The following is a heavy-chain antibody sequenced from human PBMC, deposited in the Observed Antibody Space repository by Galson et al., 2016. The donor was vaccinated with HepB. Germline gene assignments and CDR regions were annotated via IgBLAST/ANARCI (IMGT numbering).Heavy chain of an antibody. CDR1: GGSFSDYY. D-gene: IGHD6-19*01. Sequence: SETLSLTCVVYGGSFSDYYWSWIRQPPGKGLEWIGEINHGGSTDYNPSLKSRVTISIDTSKKQFSLNLKSMTAAETAVYYCARGLGGSGWISPGILQRPTRRGRYFDYWGQGTLATFSS. CDR2: INHGGST. J-gene: IGHJ4*02. V-gene: IGHV4-34*01. CDR3: ARGLGGSGWISPGILQRPTRRGRYFDY.